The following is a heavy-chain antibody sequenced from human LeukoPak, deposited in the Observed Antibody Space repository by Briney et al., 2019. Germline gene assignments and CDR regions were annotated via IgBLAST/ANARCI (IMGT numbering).Heavy chain of an antibody. CDR1: GGSISSGSYH. Sequence: PSQTLSLTCTVSGGSISSGSYHWSWIRQPAGKGLEWIGRIYTSGSTNYNPSLKSRVTISVDTSKNQFSLKLSSVTAADTALYYCARQLVGGRDFDYWGQGTLVTVSS. CDR3: ARQLVGGRDFDY. J-gene: IGHJ4*02. V-gene: IGHV4-61*02. CDR2: IYTSGST. D-gene: IGHD1-26*01.